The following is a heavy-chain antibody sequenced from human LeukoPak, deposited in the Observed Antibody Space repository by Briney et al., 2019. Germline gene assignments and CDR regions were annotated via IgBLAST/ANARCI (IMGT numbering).Heavy chain of an antibody. J-gene: IGHJ3*01. CDR3: ARGPTYYYDSLTHNFDF. D-gene: IGHD3-22*01. CDR2: INPNSGGT. CDR1: GYTFTGNY. Sequence: GASVKVSCKASGYTFTGNYMHWVRQAPGQGLEWMGWINPNSGGTNYAQKFQGRVTMVRDTSISTAYMELSRLRSDDTAVYFCARGPTYYYDSLTHNFDFWGHGTMVTVSS. V-gene: IGHV1-2*02.